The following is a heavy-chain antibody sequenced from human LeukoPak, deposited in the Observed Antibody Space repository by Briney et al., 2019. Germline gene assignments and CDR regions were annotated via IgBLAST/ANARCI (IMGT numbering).Heavy chain of an antibody. V-gene: IGHV4-59*01. CDR2: TYWSGNT. J-gene: IGHJ4*02. CDR3: TRGGADYDSTGYYY. CDR1: GGPMTNYY. D-gene: IGHD3-22*01. Sequence: SETLSLTCTVSGGPMTNYYWTWIPQSPGKGLEWIGHTYWSGNTHSNPSLQSRVTIAIDTSKNPFSVKLRSVTGDGRALYYGTRGGADYDSTGYYYWGRGILVTVSS.